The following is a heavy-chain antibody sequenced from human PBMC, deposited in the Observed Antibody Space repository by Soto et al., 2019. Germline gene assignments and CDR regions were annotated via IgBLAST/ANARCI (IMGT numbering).Heavy chain of an antibody. CDR3: AKRHTTVATPANYFDY. CDR2: FVGSTGST. V-gene: IGHV3-23*01. Sequence: GGSLRLSCAASGFTFSSYTMNWVRQAPGKGLEWVSTFVGSTGSTFYADTVKGRFTISRDDSKNTLYLQMNSLRAEDTAVYYCAKRHTTVATPANYFDYWGQGTLVTVSS. CDR1: GFTFSSYT. J-gene: IGHJ4*02. D-gene: IGHD1-1*01.